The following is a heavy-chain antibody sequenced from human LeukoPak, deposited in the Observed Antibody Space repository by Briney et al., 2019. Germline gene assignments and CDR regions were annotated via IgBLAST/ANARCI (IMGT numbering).Heavy chain of an antibody. J-gene: IGHJ6*02. Sequence: SETLSLTCTVSGGSISSSSYYWGWIRQPPGKGLEWIGSIYYSGSTYYNPSLKSRVTISVDTSKNQFSLKLSSVTAADTAVYYCARTYSSSWSRGYYYGMDVWGQGTTVTVSS. V-gene: IGHV4-39*01. CDR2: IYYSGST. D-gene: IGHD6-13*01. CDR3: ARTYSSSWSRGYYYGMDV. CDR1: GGSISSSSYY.